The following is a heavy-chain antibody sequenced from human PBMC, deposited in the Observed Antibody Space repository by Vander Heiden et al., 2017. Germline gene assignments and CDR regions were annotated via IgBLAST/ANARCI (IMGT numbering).Heavy chain of an antibody. V-gene: IGHV3-49*04. CDR2: LRDKVNGGTA. J-gene: IGHJ6*02. Sequence: EVQLVESGGGLVQPGGSLRLSCAASGFILSDHYMSWVRQAPGKGLEWVGFLRDKVNGGTAEMTTSVKGRFTISRDDSKGITYLQMNSLRAEDTAVYYCARQGADVWGQGTTVTVSS. CDR3: ARQGADV. CDR1: GFILSDHY.